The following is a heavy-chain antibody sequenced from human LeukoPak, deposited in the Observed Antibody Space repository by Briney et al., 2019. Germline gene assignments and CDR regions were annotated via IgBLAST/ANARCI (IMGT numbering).Heavy chain of an antibody. CDR3: ARHRYYYYCMDV. J-gene: IGHJ6*03. CDR2: IYYSGST. V-gene: IGHV4-39*01. CDR1: GGSISSSSYY. Sequence: PSETLSLICTVSGGSISSSSYYWGWIRQPPGKGLEWIGSIYYSGSTYYNPSLKSRVTISVDTSKNQFSLKLSSVTAADTAVYYCARHRYYYYCMDVWGKGTTVTISS.